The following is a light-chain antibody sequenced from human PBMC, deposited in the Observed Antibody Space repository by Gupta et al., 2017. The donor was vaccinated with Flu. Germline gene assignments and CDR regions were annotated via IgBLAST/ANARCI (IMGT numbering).Light chain of an antibody. CDR2: KDT. J-gene: IGLJ2*01. CDR1: KLGDKY. Sequence: PGQTGSITCSGDKLGDKYAYGQQQKPGQYRVMVIYKDTKRSAGIPGRFSGSTSATTATLTMSGTQARDEDGYYSQAGDSTNGVFGGGTKLTVL. V-gene: IGLV3-1*01. CDR3: QAGDSTNGV.